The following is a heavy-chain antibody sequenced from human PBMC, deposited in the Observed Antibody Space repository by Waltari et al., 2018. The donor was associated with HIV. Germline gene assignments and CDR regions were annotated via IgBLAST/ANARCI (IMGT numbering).Heavy chain of an antibody. CDR2: IYYDGSKK. CDR1: GSTFKNFA. J-gene: IGHJ4*02. Sequence: QVQLVESGGGVVPPGRSLRLSCAPSGSTFKNFAMNWVRQAPGKGSEWMGNIYYDGSKKLYGDSVRGRCTIARDNSKQILYLQMNSLRVEDTALYYCARDYDYAPDYWGQGTLVVVSS. CDR3: ARDYDYAPDY. D-gene: IGHD2-2*01. V-gene: IGHV3-33*01.